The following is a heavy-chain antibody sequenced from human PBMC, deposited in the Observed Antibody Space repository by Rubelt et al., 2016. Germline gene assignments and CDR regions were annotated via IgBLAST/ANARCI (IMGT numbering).Heavy chain of an antibody. V-gene: IGHV4-39*01. CDR3: ARQGGWELPGVRDY. CDR2: IYYSGST. CDR1: GGSISSSNYY. D-gene: IGHD1-26*01. J-gene: IGHJ4*02. Sequence: QLQLQESGPGLVKPSETLSLTCIVSGGSISSSNYYWGWIRPPPGKGLEWIGNIYYSGSTYYNPSLKSRVTISVDTSKNHSCRKLHGVTAADTAVYYCARQGGWELPGVRDYWGQGTLVTVSS.